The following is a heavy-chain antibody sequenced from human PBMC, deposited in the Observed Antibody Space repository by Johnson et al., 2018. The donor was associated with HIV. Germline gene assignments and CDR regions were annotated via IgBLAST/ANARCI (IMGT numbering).Heavy chain of an antibody. V-gene: IGHV3-30*04. J-gene: IGHJ3*02. CDR2: ISYDGSNK. CDR3: ARDRGAGRDAFDI. D-gene: IGHD3-10*01. CDR1: GFTFSSYA. Sequence: QVQLVESGGGVVQPGRSLRLSCAASGFTFSSYAMHWVRQAPGKGLEWVAVISYDGSNKYYADSVKGRFTISRDNSKNSLYLQMNSLRAEDTAVYYCARDRGAGRDAFDIWGQGTMVTVSS.